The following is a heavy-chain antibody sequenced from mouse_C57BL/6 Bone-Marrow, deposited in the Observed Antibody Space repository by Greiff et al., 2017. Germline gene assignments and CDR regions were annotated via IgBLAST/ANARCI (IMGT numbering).Heavy chain of an antibody. J-gene: IGHJ3*01. CDR2: IYPRSGNT. CDR1: GYTFTSYG. D-gene: IGHD2-2*01. CDR3: AIYYGYDAAWFAY. V-gene: IGHV1-81*01. Sequence: VQLQQSGAELARPGASVTLSCKASGYTFTSYGISWVKQRTGQGLEWIGEIYPRSGNTYYNEKFKGKATLTADKSSSTAYMELRSLTSEDSAVYFCAIYYGYDAAWFAYWGQGTLVTVSA.